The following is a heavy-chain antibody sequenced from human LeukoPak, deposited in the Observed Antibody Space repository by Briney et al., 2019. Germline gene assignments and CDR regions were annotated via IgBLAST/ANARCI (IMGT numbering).Heavy chain of an antibody. J-gene: IGHJ4*02. CDR3: AKTNLIVVPSTIRRGGFFDY. CDR2: IGGSGGST. D-gene: IGHD2-2*01. CDR1: GFTFSSYA. V-gene: IGHV3-23*01. Sequence: GGSLRLSCRTSGFTFSSYAMSWVRQAPGKGLEWVSAIGGSGGSTYSADSVKGRFTISRDNSKNILYLQMSSLRAEDTAIYYCAKTNLIVVPSTIRRGGFFDYWGQGTLVTVSS.